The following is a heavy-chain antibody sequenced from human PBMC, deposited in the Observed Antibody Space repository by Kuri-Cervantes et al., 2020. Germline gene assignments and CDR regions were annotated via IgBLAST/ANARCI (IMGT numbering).Heavy chain of an antibody. V-gene: IGHV3-9*01. CDR3: ARRSVYDSKLLGAFDI. CDR2: ISRNSGSV. Sequence: GGSLRLSCAASGLTFDNSVMHWVRQGPGKGLEWVSGISRNSGSVAYADSVKGRFTISRDNAKNTLYLQMNSLRAEDTAVYYCARRSVYDSKLLGAFDIWGQGTMVTVSS. J-gene: IGHJ3*02. CDR1: GLTFDNSV. D-gene: IGHD3-22*01.